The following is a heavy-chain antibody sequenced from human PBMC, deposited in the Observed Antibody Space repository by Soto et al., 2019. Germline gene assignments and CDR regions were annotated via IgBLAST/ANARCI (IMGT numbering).Heavy chain of an antibody. V-gene: IGHV3-13*01. CDR2: IGTAGDT. Sequence: GGSLRLSCAASGFTFSSYDMHWVRQATGKGLEWDSAIGTAGDTYYPGSVKGRFTISRENAKNSLYLQMNSLRAEDTAVYYCASGSTGDAFDIWGQGTMVTVSS. CDR1: GFTFSSYD. CDR3: ASGSTGDAFDI. J-gene: IGHJ3*02.